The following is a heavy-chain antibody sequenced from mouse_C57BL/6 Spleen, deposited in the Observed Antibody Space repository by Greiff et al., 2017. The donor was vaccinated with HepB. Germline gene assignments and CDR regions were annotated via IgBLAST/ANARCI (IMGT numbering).Heavy chain of an antibody. CDR3: ARWGDGSSYNWYFDV. Sequence: EVQGVESGPGLAKPSQTLSLPCSVTGYSITSDYWNWIRKFPGNKLEYMGYISYSGSTYYNPSLKSRISITRDTSKNQYYLQLNSVTTEDTATYYCARWGDGSSYNWYFDVWGTGTTVTVSS. D-gene: IGHD1-1*01. CDR1: GYSITSDY. CDR2: ISYSGST. V-gene: IGHV3-8*01. J-gene: IGHJ1*03.